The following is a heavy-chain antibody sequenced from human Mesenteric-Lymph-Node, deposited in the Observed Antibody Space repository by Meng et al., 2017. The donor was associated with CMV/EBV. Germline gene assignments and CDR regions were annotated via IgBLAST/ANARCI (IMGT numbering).Heavy chain of an antibody. CDR1: GDSVSSNSAA. D-gene: IGHD2-2*01. V-gene: IGHV6-1*01. CDR3: ARGPTGEYQLLSSFDY. J-gene: IGHJ4*02. CDR2: TYYRSKWYN. Sequence: SETLSLTCAISGDSVSSNSAAWNWIRQSPSRGLEWLGRTYYRSKWYNDYAVSVKSRITINPDTSTSTAYMELSSLRSEDTAVYYCARGPTGEYQLLSSFDYWGQGTLVTVSS.